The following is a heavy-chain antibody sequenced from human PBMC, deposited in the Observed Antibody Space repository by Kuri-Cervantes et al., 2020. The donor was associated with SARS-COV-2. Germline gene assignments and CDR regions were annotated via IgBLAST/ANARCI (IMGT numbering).Heavy chain of an antibody. CDR2: ISYDGSNK. J-gene: IGHJ6*02. D-gene: IGHD3-16*01. Sequence: GESLKISCAASGFTFSSYGMHWVRQAPGKGLEWVAVISYDGSNKYYADSVKGRSTISRDNSKNTLYLQMNSLRAGDTAVYYCARDLGGPRFGGMDVWGQGTTVTVSS. CDR3: ARDLGGPRFGGMDV. V-gene: IGHV3-30*03. CDR1: GFTFSSYG.